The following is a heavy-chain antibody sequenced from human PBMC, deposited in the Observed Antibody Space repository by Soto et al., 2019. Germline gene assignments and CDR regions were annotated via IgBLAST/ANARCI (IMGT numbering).Heavy chain of an antibody. CDR2: IYYSGST. V-gene: IGHV4-59*08. CDR3: ASRNIVVVPAVETYYYYYYMDV. J-gene: IGHJ6*03. D-gene: IGHD2-2*01. CDR1: GGSISSYY. Sequence: SETLSLTCTVSGGSISSYYWSWIRQPPGKGLEWIGYIYYSGSTNYNPSLKSRVTISVDTSKNQFSLKLSSVTAADTAVYYCASRNIVVVPAVETYYYYYYMDVWGKGTTVTVSS.